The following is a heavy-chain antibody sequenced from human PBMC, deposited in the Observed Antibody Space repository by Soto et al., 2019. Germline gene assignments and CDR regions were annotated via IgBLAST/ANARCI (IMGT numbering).Heavy chain of an antibody. J-gene: IGHJ4*02. D-gene: IGHD3-22*01. Sequence: PSETLSLTCTVSGGSISSGDYYWSWIRQPPGKGLEWIGYIYYSGSTYYNPSLKSRVTISVDTSKNQFSLKLSSVTAADTAVYYCARVKRYYYDSSGSKGFDYWGQRTLVTVSS. CDR1: GGSISSGDYY. V-gene: IGHV4-30-4*01. CDR2: IYYSGST. CDR3: ARVKRYYYDSSGSKGFDY.